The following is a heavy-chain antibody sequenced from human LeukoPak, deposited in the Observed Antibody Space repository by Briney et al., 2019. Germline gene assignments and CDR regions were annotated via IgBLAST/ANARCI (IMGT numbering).Heavy chain of an antibody. Sequence: AASVKVSCKASGYTFTSYGISWVQQAPGQGLEWMGWISAYNGNTNYAQKLQGRVTMTTDTSTSTAYMELRSLRSDDTAVYYCARADFGVALNAFDIWGQGTMVTVSS. CDR1: GYTFTSYG. D-gene: IGHD3-3*01. V-gene: IGHV1-18*01. CDR3: ARADFGVALNAFDI. CDR2: ISAYNGNT. J-gene: IGHJ3*02.